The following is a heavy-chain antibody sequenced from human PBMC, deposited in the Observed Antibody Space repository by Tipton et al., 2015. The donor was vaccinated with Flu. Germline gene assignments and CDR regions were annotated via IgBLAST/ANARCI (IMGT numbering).Heavy chain of an antibody. J-gene: IGHJ6*02. CDR2: IYYSGST. CDR3: ARDRPNYYHYGMDV. Sequence: TLSLTCTVSGGSISSYYWSWIRQPPGKGLEWIGYIYYSGSTNYNPSLKSRVTISVDTSKNQFSLKLSSVTAADTAVYYCARDRPNYYHYGMDVWGQGP. CDR1: GGSISSYY. V-gene: IGHV4-59*01.